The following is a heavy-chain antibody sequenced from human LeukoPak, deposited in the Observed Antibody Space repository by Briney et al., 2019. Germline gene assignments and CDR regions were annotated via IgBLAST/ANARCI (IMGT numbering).Heavy chain of an antibody. CDR2: ISSSGSSI. D-gene: IGHD1-7*01. CDR3: ARPSSLELPYYFDY. Sequence: GGSLRLSCAASGFTFSSYEVNGGGQAPGKGVEGGSYISSSGSSIYYAESVKGRFTISRDTAKNSLYLQMSSLRAEDTAVYYCARPSSLELPYYFDYWGQGTLVTVSS. CDR1: GFTFSSYE. J-gene: IGHJ4*02. V-gene: IGHV3-48*03.